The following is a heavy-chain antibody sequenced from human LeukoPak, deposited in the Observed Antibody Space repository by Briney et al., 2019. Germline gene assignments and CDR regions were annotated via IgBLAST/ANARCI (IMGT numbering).Heavy chain of an antibody. CDR2: INPNSGGT. CDR1: GYTFTGYY. CDR3: AAPTRLSHDAFDI. V-gene: IGHV1-2*02. J-gene: IGHJ3*02. Sequence: ASVKVSCKASGYTFTGYYMHWVRQAPGQGLEWMGWINPNSGGTNYAQKFQGRVTMTRDTSISTAYMELSRLRSDDTPVYYCAAPTRLSHDAFDIWGQGTMVTVSS.